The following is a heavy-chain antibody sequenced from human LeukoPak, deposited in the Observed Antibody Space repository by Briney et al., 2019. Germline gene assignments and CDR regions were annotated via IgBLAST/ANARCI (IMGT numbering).Heavy chain of an antibody. Sequence: PGGSLRLSCAASGFTFSSYAMHWVRQAPGKGLEWVAVISYDGSNKYYADSVKGRFTISRDNAKNSLYLQMNSLRAEDMALYYCAKDSVGYYYDSSGYYDYWGQGTLVTVSS. CDR3: AKDSVGYYYDSSGYYDY. D-gene: IGHD3-22*01. V-gene: IGHV3-30*04. CDR2: ISYDGSNK. J-gene: IGHJ4*02. CDR1: GFTFSSYA.